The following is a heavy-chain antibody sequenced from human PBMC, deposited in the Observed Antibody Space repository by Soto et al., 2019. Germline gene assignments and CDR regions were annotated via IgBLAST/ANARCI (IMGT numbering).Heavy chain of an antibody. CDR1: GYTFTSYD. Sequence: QVQLVQSGAEVKKPGASVKVSCKASGYTFTSYDISWVRQATGQGLEWMGWMNPNSGNTGFAQKFQGRVTMTRNTSISTADMELSSLRSEDTAVYYCARERAHYGMDVWGQGTTVNVSS. V-gene: IGHV1-8*01. J-gene: IGHJ6*02. CDR3: ARERAHYGMDV. D-gene: IGHD6-25*01. CDR2: MNPNSGNT.